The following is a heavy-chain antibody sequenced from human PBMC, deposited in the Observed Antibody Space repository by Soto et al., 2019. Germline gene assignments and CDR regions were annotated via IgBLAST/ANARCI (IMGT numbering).Heavy chain of an antibody. CDR1: CGSISSYY. J-gene: IGHJ4*02. CDR3: ARGSRYFDSSPFDY. D-gene: IGHD3-9*01. Sequence: SETLSLTWTVSCGSISSYYCRWIRQPPGKGLEWIGYIYYSGSTNYDPSLKSRVTISVDTSKNQFSLKLSSVTAADTAVYYCARGSRYFDSSPFDYWGQGTLVTVSS. CDR2: IYYSGST. V-gene: IGHV4-59*01.